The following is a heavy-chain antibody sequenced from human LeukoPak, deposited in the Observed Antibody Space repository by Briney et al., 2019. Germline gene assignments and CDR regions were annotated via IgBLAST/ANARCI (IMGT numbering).Heavy chain of an antibody. J-gene: IGHJ2*01. CDR2: IYSGGST. CDR1: GFTVSSNY. V-gene: IGHV3-66*01. Sequence: PGGSLRLSCAASGFTVSSNYMSCVRQAPGKGLEWVSVIYSGGSTYYADSVKGRFTISRDNSKNTLYLQMNSLRAEDTAVYYCARDRYYYDSSAYYYVPRPANWYFDLWGRGTLVTVSS. CDR3: ARDRYYYDSSAYYYVPRPANWYFDL. D-gene: IGHD3-22*01.